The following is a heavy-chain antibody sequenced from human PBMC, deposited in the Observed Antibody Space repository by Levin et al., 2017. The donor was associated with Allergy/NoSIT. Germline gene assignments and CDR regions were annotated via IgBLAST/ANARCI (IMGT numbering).Heavy chain of an antibody. CDR2: ISSSSSYI. V-gene: IGHV3-21*01. CDR1: GFTCSSYS. J-gene: IGHJ3*02. D-gene: IGHD3-16*01. CDR3: ARSKGAYPLKFAFDI. Sequence: PGESLKISCAASGFTCSSYSMNWVRQAPGKGLELVSSISSSSSYIYYADSVKGRFTISRDNAKTPLYLQMNSLRAEDTAVYYCARSKGAYPLKFAFDIWGQGAMVTVSS.